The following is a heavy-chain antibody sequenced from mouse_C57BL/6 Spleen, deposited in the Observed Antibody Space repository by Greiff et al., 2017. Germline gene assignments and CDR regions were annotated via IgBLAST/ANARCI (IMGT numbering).Heavy chain of an antibody. CDR3: AREDYSYYYAMDY. Sequence: EVMLVESEGGLVQPGSSMKLSCTASGFTFSDYYMAWVRQVPEKGLEWVANINYDGSSTYYLDSLKSRFIISRDNAKNILYLQMSSLKSEDTATYYCAREDYSYYYAMDYWGQGTSVTVSS. CDR2: INYDGSST. D-gene: IGHD1-1*01. CDR1: GFTFSDYY. J-gene: IGHJ4*01. V-gene: IGHV5-16*01.